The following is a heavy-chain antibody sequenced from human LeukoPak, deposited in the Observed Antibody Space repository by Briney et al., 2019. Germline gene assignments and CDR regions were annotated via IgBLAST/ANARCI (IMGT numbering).Heavy chain of an antibody. CDR2: FDPEDGET. CDR1: GYTLTELS. Sequence: ASVKVSCKVSGYTLTELSMHWVRQAPGKGLEWMGGFDPEDGETINAQKFQGRVTMTEDTSTDTAYMELSSLRSEDTAVYYCATTTVTTQLASYWGQGTLVTVSS. CDR3: ATTTVTTQLASY. J-gene: IGHJ4*02. D-gene: IGHD4-17*01. V-gene: IGHV1-24*01.